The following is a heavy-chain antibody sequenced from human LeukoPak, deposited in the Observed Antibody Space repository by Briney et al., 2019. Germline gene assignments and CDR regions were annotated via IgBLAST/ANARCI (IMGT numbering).Heavy chain of an antibody. CDR2: IIPIFGTA. J-gene: IGHJ4*02. Sequence: SVKVSCKASGGTFSNYAINWVRQAPGQGLEWMGGIIPIFGTANYAQKFQGRVTITADESTSTAYMELSSLRSEDTAVYYCARALSLYSADYWGQGTLVTVSS. V-gene: IGHV1-69*13. D-gene: IGHD1-26*01. CDR1: GGTFSNYA. CDR3: ARALSLYSADY.